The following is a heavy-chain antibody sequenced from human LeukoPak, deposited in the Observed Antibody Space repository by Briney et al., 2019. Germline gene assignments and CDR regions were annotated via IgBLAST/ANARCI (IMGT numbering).Heavy chain of an antibody. CDR3: ARDGDDPNYFYYYMDV. D-gene: IGHD4-17*01. V-gene: IGHV3-30*03. J-gene: IGHJ6*03. CDR1: GFTFSSYS. CDR2: ISYDGSNK. Sequence: GGSLRLSCAASGFTFSSYSMNWVRQAPGKGLEWVAVISYDGSNKYYADSVKGRFTISRDNSKNTLYLQMNSLRAEDTAVYYRARDGDDPNYFYYYMDVWGKGTTVTVSS.